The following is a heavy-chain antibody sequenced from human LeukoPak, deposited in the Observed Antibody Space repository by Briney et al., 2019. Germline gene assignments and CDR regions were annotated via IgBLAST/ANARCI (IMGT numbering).Heavy chain of an antibody. CDR3: ARDHGVVAAYPDYYYMDV. D-gene: IGHD2-15*01. CDR2: INPNSGGT. V-gene: IGHV1-2*06. J-gene: IGHJ6*03. CDR1: GYTFTGYY. Sequence: ASVKVSCKASGYTFTGYYMHWVRQAPGQGLEWMGRINPNSGGTNYAQKFQGRVTITRDTSISTAYMDLSRLRSDDTAVYYCARDHGVVAAYPDYYYMDVWGKGTTVTVSS.